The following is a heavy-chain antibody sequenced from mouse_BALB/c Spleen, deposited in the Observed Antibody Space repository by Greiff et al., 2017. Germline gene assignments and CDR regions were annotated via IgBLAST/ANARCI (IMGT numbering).Heavy chain of an antibody. D-gene: IGHD1-1*01. V-gene: IGHV1-80*01. CDR1: GYTFTSYW. CDR2: IYPGDGDT. CDR3: ARWGYGSSSYYYAMDY. Sequence: QVQLQQPGAELVRPGASVKLSCKASGYTFTSYWMNWVKQRPGQGLEWIGQIYPGDGDTNYNGKFKGKATLTADKSSSTAYMQLSSLTSEDSAVYFCARWGYGSSSYYYAMDYWGQGTSVTVSS. J-gene: IGHJ4*01.